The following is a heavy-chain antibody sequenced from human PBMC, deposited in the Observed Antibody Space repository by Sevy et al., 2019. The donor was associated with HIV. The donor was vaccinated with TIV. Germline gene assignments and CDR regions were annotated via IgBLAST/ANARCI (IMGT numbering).Heavy chain of an antibody. J-gene: IGHJ4*02. CDR1: GFTFSSYA. CDR2: ISSNGGST. D-gene: IGHD6-13*01. CDR3: RTVYSSSWYYFDY. Sequence: GGSLRLSCSASGFTFSSYAMHWVRQAPGKGLEYVSAISSNGGSTYYADSVKGRFTSSRDNSKNTLYLQMSSLRAEDTAVYYCRTVYSSSWYYFDYWGQGTLVTVSS. V-gene: IGHV3-64D*06.